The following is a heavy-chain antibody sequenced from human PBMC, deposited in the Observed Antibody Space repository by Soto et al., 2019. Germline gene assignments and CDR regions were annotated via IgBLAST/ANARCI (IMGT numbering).Heavy chain of an antibody. CDR1: GGTFSSYA. CDR2: IIPIFGTA. Sequence: QVQLVQSGAEVKKPGSSVKVSCKASGGTFSSYAISWVRQAPGQGLEWMGGIIPIFGTANYAQKFQGRVTITAEESTSTAYMELSSQRSEHTAVYSCASDQSDYDIYYYYGMDVWGQGTTLTVS. CDR3: ASDQSDYDIYYYYGMDV. J-gene: IGHJ6*02. D-gene: IGHD5-12*01. V-gene: IGHV1-69*12.